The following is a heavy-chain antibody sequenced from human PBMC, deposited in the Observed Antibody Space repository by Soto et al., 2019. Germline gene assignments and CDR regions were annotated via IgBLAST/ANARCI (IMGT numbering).Heavy chain of an antibody. CDR3: ARSLRNGAMDV. CDR1: AFTFSSYS. CDR2: ITSGSSFI. D-gene: IGHD2-8*01. J-gene: IGHJ6*02. Sequence: GGSLRLSCVGSAFTFSSYSLNWVRQAPGKGLEWVSSITSGSSFIDYADSVKGRFTISRDDAKNSLFLQMSSLRADDTAVYYCARSLRNGAMDVWGQGTTVTVSS. V-gene: IGHV3-21*01.